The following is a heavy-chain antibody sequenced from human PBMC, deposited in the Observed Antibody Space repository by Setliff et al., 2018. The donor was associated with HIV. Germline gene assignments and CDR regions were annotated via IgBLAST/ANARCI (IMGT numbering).Heavy chain of an antibody. Sequence: GGSLRLSCAASGFKFDDYGMSWVRQGPGKGLEWVAGISWSGSGIGYGDSVKGRFTISRDDDRNYLFLQMNSLRAEDTAIYFCARSFPYYYESSGLYAMAVWGQGTTVTVSS. CDR2: ISWSGSGI. CDR1: GFKFDDYG. D-gene: IGHD3-22*01. CDR3: ARSFPYYYESSGLYAMAV. J-gene: IGHJ6*02. V-gene: IGHV3-20*04.